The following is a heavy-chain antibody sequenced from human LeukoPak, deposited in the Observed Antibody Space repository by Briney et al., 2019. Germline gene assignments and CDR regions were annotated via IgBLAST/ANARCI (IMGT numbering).Heavy chain of an antibody. V-gene: IGHV3-48*01. J-gene: IGHJ6*02. CDR3: ARDRVVVVPAANGYYYYGMDV. CDR1: GCTLSSYS. D-gene: IGHD2-2*01. CDR2: ISSRSSTI. Sequence: GGSLRLSCAASGCTLSSYSMNWVRQAPGKGLEWVSYISSRSSTIYNADSLRGRFTISRDNAKNSLYLQMNSLRAEDTAVYYCARDRVVVVPAANGYYYYGMDVWGQGTTVTVSS.